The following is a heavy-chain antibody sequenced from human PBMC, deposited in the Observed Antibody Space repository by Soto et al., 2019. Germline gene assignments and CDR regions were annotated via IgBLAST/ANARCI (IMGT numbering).Heavy chain of an antibody. D-gene: IGHD6-19*01. Sequence: PGGSLRLSCEASGFTFSGSAMHWVRQACGKGLEWVGLIRSKANSYATAYAASVKGRFTISRDDSKNTAYLQMNSLKTEDTAVYYCTRQEYSSGWYEYNDYWGQGTLVTVS. CDR3: TRQEYSSGWYEYNDY. J-gene: IGHJ4*02. CDR2: IRSKANSYAT. CDR1: GFTFSGSA. V-gene: IGHV3-73*01.